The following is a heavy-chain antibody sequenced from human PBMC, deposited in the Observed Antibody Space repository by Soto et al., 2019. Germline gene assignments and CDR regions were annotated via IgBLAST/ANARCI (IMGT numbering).Heavy chain of an antibody. J-gene: IGHJ6*02. V-gene: IGHV1-69*12. CDR3: ARDCSTVETAMVSQYYYGMDV. CDR2: IIPIFGRG. Sequence: QVQLVQSGAEVRKPGSSVKVSCKVSGDSFISYAISWVRQAPGQGLEWMGGIIPIFGRGNYAERSQGRGAITADESTSTVHMELSGLRAEETAGYYSARDCSTVETAMVSQYYYGMDVWDQGTTVTVSS. CDR1: GDSFISYA. D-gene: IGHD5-18*01.